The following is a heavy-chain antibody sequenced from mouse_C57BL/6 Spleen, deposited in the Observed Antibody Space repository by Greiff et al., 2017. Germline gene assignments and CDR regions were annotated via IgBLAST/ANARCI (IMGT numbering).Heavy chain of an antibody. Sequence: QVQLQQSGAELVKPGASVKISCKASGYTFTDYYINWVKQRPGQGLEWIGKIGPGSGSTSYNEKFKGKATLTADKSSSPAYMPLSSLTSEDSAVYFCARRGNYYGSSNYAMDYWGQGTSGTVSS. V-gene: IGHV1-77*01. CDR2: IGPGSGST. J-gene: IGHJ4*01. CDR1: GYTFTDYY. D-gene: IGHD1-1*01. CDR3: ARRGNYYGSSNYAMDY.